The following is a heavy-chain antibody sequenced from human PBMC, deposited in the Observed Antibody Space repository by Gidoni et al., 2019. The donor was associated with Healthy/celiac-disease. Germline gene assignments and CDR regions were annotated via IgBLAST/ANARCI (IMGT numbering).Heavy chain of an antibody. D-gene: IGHD5-12*01. V-gene: IGHV1-2*04. CDR3: ARAGEWLRFDYYGMDV. Sequence: QVQLVQSGAEVKKPGASVKVSCKASGYTFTGYYMHWVRQAPGQGLEWMGWINPNSGGTNYAQKFQGWVTMTRDTSISTAYMELSRLRSDDTAVYYSARAGEWLRFDYYGMDVWGQGTTVTVSS. CDR1: GYTFTGYY. CDR2: INPNSGGT. J-gene: IGHJ6*02.